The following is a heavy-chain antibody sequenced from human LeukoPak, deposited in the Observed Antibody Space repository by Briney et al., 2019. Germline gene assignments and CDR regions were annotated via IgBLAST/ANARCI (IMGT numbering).Heavy chain of an antibody. CDR1: GGSFSGYY. CDR3: ARAGNLSLDY. D-gene: IGHD4-23*01. J-gene: IGHJ4*02. CDR2: INHSGST. Sequence: PSETLSLTCAVYGGSFSGYYWSWIRQPPGKGLEWIGEINHSGSTNYNPSLKSRVTISVDTSKNQFSLKLSSVTAADTAVYYCARAGNLSLDYWGQGTLVTVSS. V-gene: IGHV4-34*01.